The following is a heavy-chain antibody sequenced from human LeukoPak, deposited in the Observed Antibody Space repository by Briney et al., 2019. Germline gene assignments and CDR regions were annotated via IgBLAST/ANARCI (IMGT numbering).Heavy chain of an antibody. CDR3: ARHRKDFYDSSGYYTPLDY. V-gene: IGHV4-30-2*03. J-gene: IGHJ4*02. CDR2: IYYSGST. D-gene: IGHD3-22*01. CDR1: GGSISSGGYS. Sequence: SETLSLTCAVSGGSISSGGYSWSWIRQPPGKGLEWIGSIYYSGSTYYNPSLKSRVTISVDTSKNQFSLKLSSVTAADTAVYYCARHRKDFYDSSGYYTPLDYWGQGTLVTVSS.